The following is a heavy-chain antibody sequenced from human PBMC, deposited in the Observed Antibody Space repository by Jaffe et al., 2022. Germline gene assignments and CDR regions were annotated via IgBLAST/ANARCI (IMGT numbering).Heavy chain of an antibody. J-gene: IGHJ4*02. V-gene: IGHV4-59*01. CDR3: ASHYDASPRSYFDY. Sequence: QVQLQESGPGLVKPSETLSLTCTVSGGSISSYYWSWIRQPPGKGLEWIGYIYYSGSTNYNPSLKSRVTISVDTSKNQFSLKLSSVTAADTAVYYCASHYDASPRSYFDYWGQGTLVTVSS. CDR1: GGSISSYY. CDR2: IYYSGST. D-gene: IGHD3-22*01.